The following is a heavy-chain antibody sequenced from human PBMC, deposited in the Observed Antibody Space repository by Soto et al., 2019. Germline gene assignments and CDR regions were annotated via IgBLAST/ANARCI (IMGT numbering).Heavy chain of an antibody. J-gene: IGHJ6*02. V-gene: IGHV3-23*01. D-gene: IGHD5-18*01. CDR3: AKEHSYGWYYYYGMDV. CDR1: GFTFSSYA. Sequence: EVQLLESGGGLVQPGGSLRLSCAASGFTFSSYAMSWVRQAPGKGLEWGSAFSGSGGSTYYADSGKGRFTLTRDNSKNTLYLQRNSLRAEDTAVYYCAKEHSYGWYYYYGMDVWGQGTTVTVSS. CDR2: FSGSGGST.